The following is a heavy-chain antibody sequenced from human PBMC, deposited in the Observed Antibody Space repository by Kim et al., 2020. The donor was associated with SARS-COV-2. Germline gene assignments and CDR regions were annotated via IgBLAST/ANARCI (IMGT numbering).Heavy chain of an antibody. CDR1: GGSISSGNYY. J-gene: IGHJ4*02. D-gene: IGHD1-1*01. CDR2: IYTSGST. V-gene: IGHV4-61*02. CDR3: ARGDWNDPFY. Sequence: SETLSLTCTVSGGSISSGNYYWSWIRQPAGKGLEWIGRIYTSGSTNYNPSLKSRVTISLDTSKNQFSLKLSSVTAADTAVYYCARGDWNDPFYWGQGTLVTVSP.